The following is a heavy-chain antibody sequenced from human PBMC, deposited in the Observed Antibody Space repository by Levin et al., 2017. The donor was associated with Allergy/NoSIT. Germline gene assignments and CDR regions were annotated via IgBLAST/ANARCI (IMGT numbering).Heavy chain of an antibody. J-gene: IGHJ4*02. CDR3: ARGLALPNRHVEGY. Sequence: ASVKVSCKTSGYTFTTYGLTWVRQAPGQGLEWMGWISVYYGDTRYAQSVQGRVTMTTDTSTNTAYMELRGLRSDDTGVYYCARGLALPNRHVEGYWGQGTLVTVSS. D-gene: IGHD3-3*02. V-gene: IGHV1-18*01. CDR2: ISVYYGDT. CDR1: GYTFTTYG.